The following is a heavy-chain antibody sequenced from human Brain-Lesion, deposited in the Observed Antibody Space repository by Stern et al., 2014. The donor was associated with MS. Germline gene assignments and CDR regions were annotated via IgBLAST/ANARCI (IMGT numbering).Heavy chain of an antibody. D-gene: IGHD3-3*01. V-gene: IGHV3-7*01. J-gene: IGHJ5*02. CDR1: GFTFSDYW. CDR2: INHGGSDK. Sequence: EVQLVESGGDLVQPGGSLRLSCVASGFTFSDYWLTWVRQAPGKGLQWVANINHGGSDKNYGESVKGRFTISRDNAKNSLYLQMNSLRVDDPAVYYCARIDRGNYDFWSGYYDYWFDPWGQGTLVTVSS. CDR3: ARIDRGNYDFWSGYYDYWFDP.